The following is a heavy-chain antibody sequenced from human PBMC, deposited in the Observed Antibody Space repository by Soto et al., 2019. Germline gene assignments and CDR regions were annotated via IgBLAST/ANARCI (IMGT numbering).Heavy chain of an antibody. CDR1: GGTFNSFG. CDR3: AMDVWGRGGYCLDS. D-gene: IGHD3-16*01. J-gene: IGHJ4*02. CDR2: IIPVFGTT. V-gene: IGHV1-69*01. Sequence: QVHVVQSGAEVKKPGSSVKVTCKAFGGTFNSFGINWVRQAPGQGLEWMGGIIPVFGTTKYAQKFRDRATIVQDGSTSTSYMELGRLLSDDRAVYYCAMDVWGRGGYCLDSWGQGNLVTVSS.